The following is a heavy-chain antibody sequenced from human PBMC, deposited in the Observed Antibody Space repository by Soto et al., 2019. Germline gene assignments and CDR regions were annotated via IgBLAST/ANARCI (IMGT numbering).Heavy chain of an antibody. CDR3: ARAYSSGPYYYYYGMDV. D-gene: IGHD3-22*01. Sequence: AASVKVSCKASGYTFTSYAMHWVRQAPGQRLEWMGWINAGNGNTKYSQKFQGRVTITRDTSASTAYMELSSLRSEDTAVYYCARAYSSGPYYYYYGMDVWGQGTTVTVSS. CDR2: INAGNGNT. V-gene: IGHV1-3*01. CDR1: GYTFTSYA. J-gene: IGHJ6*02.